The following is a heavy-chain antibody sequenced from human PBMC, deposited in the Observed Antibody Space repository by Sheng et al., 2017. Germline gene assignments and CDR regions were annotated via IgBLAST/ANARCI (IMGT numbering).Heavy chain of an antibody. V-gene: IGHV3-74*01. Sequence: EVQLVESGGGLVQPGRSLRLSCAASGLSFSSSWMHWVRQAPGKGLVWVSHINSDGSTTTYVDSVKGRFTISRDNAKSTVYLQMTSLRVDDTAVYYCVRDWAFSGYDWGQGTLVSVSS. CDR1: GLSFSSSW. CDR3: VRDWAFSGYD. CDR2: INSDGSTT. D-gene: IGHD5-12*01. J-gene: IGHJ4*02.